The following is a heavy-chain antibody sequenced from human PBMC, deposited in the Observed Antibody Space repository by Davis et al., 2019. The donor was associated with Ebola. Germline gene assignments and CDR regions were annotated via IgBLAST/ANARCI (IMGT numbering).Heavy chain of an antibody. CDR2: IIPIVGIA. J-gene: IGHJ4*02. CDR1: GGTFSSDG. CDR3: SSPGIAAGAPRY. V-gene: IGHV1-69*04. Sequence: AASVKVSCKASGGTFSSDGISWVRQAPGQGLEWMGRIIPIVGIANYAPKFQGRVTITADKSTSKANMEVNSLRSEDTAVYYCSSPGIAAGAPRYWGQGTLVTVSS. D-gene: IGHD6-13*01.